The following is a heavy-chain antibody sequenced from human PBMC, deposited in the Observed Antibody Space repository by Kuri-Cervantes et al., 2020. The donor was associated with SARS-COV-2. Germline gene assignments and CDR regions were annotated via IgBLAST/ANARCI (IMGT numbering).Heavy chain of an antibody. D-gene: IGHD4-23*01. CDR2: IYTGGTT. V-gene: IGHV3-53*01. CDR3: ADFYGGFPG. CDR1: GFLVSSNY. J-gene: IGHJ4*02. Sequence: GESLKISCAASGFLVSSNYMTWVRQAPGKGLEWVSVIYTGGTTRYADSVKGRFTISRDNSKNTVYLQMNSLRDEDTAVYYCADFYGGFPGWGQGTLVTVSS.